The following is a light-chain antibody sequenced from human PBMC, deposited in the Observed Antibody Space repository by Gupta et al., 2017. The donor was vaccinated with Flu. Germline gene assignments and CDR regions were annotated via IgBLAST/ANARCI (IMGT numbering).Light chain of an antibody. Sequence: EIVLPQSPATLSLSPGERATLSCRASQSVRSYLAWYQQKPGQSPMLLIYDASNMDTGIAARLSGRRHGTYAALGISIRVPVAFAGYYSPQRSNWPEFTFGHGTKVDIK. CDR2: DAS. CDR1: QSVRSY. V-gene: IGKV3-11*01. CDR3: PQRSNWPEFT. J-gene: IGKJ3*01.